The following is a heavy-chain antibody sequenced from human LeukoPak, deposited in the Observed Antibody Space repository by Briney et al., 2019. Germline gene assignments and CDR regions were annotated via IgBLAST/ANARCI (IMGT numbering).Heavy chain of an antibody. CDR1: GGTFSSYA. CDR2: INPNSAGT. J-gene: IGHJ5*02. V-gene: IGHV1-2*02. CDR3: ARVSAGWFDP. Sequence: ASVKVSCKASGGTFSSYAFSWVRQAPGQGLEWMGWINPNSAGTNYAQKFQGRVTMTRDTSISTAYMELSRLRSDDTAVYYCARVSAGWFDPWGQGTLVTVSS. D-gene: IGHD2-8*01.